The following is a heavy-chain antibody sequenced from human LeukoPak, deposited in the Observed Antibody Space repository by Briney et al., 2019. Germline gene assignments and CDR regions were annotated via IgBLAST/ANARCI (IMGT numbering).Heavy chain of an antibody. Sequence: PGGSLRLSCAASGFTFSTYSMNWVRQAPGKGLEWVSYISSSGSTICYADSVKGRFTISRDNAKNSLYLQMNSLRAEDTAVYYCARDPNTELLWFGESNFHWFDPWGQGTLVTVSS. D-gene: IGHD3-10*01. V-gene: IGHV3-48*01. J-gene: IGHJ5*02. CDR3: ARDPNTELLWFGESNFHWFDP. CDR2: ISSSGSTI. CDR1: GFTFSTYS.